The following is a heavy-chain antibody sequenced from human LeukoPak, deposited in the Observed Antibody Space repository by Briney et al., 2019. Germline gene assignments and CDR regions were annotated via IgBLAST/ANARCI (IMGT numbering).Heavy chain of an antibody. CDR3: AKVHVPGGSYPDLDH. Sequence: GGSLRLSCAASGFTFSNYGMHWVRQAPGKGLEWVAVISSDGSNTYYADSVKGRFTISRDNSMNTLYLQLNSLRAEDTAVYYCAKVHVPGGSYPDLDHWGQGALVTVSS. D-gene: IGHD3-16*01. CDR1: GFTFSNYG. CDR2: ISSDGSNT. V-gene: IGHV3-30*18. J-gene: IGHJ4*02.